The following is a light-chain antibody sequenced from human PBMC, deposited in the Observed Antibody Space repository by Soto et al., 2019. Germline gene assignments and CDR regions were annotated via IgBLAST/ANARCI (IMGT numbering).Light chain of an antibody. CDR1: RAISSY. CDR2: AAS. CDR3: QQFNDYPLT. J-gene: IGKJ4*01. V-gene: IGKV1-9*01. Sequence: DIQLTQSPSLLSATVGDRVTITWRASRAISSYLAWYQQRPGEAPKLLIFAASTLQSGLPSRFSGSGSGTEVTLTISSLQPEDFATYYCQQFNDYPLTFGGGTKVEIK.